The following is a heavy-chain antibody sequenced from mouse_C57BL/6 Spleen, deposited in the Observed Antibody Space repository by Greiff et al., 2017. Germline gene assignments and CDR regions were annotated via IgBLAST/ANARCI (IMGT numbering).Heavy chain of an antibody. Sequence: QVQLQQPGTELVKPGASVKLSCKASGYTFTSYWMHWVKQRPGQGLEWIGNINPSNGGTNYNEKFKSKGTLTVDKSSSTAYMQLSSLTSEDSAVYYCARSLYLSYYFDYWGQGTTLTVSS. J-gene: IGHJ2*01. V-gene: IGHV1-53*01. CDR3: ARSLYLSYYFDY. CDR1: GYTFTSYW. CDR2: INPSNGGT. D-gene: IGHD1-1*01.